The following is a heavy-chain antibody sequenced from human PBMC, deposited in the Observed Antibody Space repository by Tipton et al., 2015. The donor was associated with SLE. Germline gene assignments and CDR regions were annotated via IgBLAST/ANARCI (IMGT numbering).Heavy chain of an antibody. D-gene: IGHD3-10*01. Sequence: LRLFCTVSGGSISSYYWSWIRQPPGKGLEWIGYIYYSGSTNYNPSLQSRVTISVDTSKNQFSLKLSSVTAADTAVYYCARVDGSGPDAFDIWGQGTMVTVFS. CDR3: ARVDGSGPDAFDI. CDR1: GGSISSYY. CDR2: IYYSGST. J-gene: IGHJ3*02. V-gene: IGHV4-59*01.